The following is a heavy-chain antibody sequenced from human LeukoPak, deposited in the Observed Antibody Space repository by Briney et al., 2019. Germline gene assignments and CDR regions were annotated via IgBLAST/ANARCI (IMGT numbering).Heavy chain of an antibody. CDR2: INPSGGST. V-gene: IGHV1-46*01. Sequence: GASVNVSCKASGYTFTSYYMHWVRQAPGQGLEWMGIINPSGGSTSYAQKFQGRVTMTRDMSTSTVYMELSSLRSEDTAVYYCARAIIVGATGVDYWGQGTLVTVSS. CDR3: ARAIIVGATGVDY. D-gene: IGHD1-26*01. CDR1: GYTFTSYY. J-gene: IGHJ4*02.